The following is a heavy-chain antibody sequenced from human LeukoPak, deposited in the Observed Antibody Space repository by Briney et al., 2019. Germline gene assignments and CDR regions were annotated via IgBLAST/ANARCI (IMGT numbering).Heavy chain of an antibody. D-gene: IGHD6-13*01. CDR1: GGSISSYY. CDR3: ARGDSSTWFAFLNY. J-gene: IGHJ4*02. Sequence: SETLSLTCTVSGGSISSYYWSWIRQPPGKGLEWIGYIQNSGSTNYNPSLRSRVTISADTSKNQFSLKLTSVTAADTAVYYCARGDSSTWFAFLNYWGQGTLVTVSS. V-gene: IGHV4-59*01. CDR2: IQNSGST.